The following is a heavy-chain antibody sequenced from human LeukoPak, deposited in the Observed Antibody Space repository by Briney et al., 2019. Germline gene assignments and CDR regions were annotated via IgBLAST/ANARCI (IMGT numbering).Heavy chain of an antibody. Sequence: ASVKVSCKVSGYTLTELSMHWVRQAPGKGLEWMGGFDPEDGETIYAQKFQGRVTITRDTSASTAYMELSSLRSEDTAVYYCASGVYYGSSLDYWGQGTLVTVSS. D-gene: IGHD3-10*01. CDR1: GYTLTELS. J-gene: IGHJ4*02. V-gene: IGHV1-24*01. CDR3: ASGVYYGSSLDY. CDR2: FDPEDGET.